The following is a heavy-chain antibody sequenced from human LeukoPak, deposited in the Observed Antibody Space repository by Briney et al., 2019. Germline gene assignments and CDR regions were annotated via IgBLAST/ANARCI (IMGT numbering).Heavy chain of an antibody. CDR1: GFTFSSYA. D-gene: IGHD3-22*01. CDR3: ASVYYYDSSGYSSFDY. Sequence: GGSLRLSCAASGFTFSSYAMSWVRQAPGKGLEWVSAISGSCGSTYYADSVKGRFTISRDNSKNTLYLQMNSLRAEDTAVYYCASVYYYDSSGYSSFDYWGQGTLVTVSS. CDR2: ISGSCGST. J-gene: IGHJ4*02. V-gene: IGHV3-23*01.